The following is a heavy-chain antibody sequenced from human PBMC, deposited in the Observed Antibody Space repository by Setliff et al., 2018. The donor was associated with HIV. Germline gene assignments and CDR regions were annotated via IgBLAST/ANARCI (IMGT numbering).Heavy chain of an antibody. J-gene: IGHJ4*02. CDR3: VRQGAVTGHSFDS. V-gene: IGHV4-38-2*01. Sequence: KASETLSLTCAVSGYSVSSDYYWAWIRQPPGKGLEWIATIYHSGNSYSNMSLRSRLTISVDTSNNQLSLSLSSVTAADTAVYYCVRQGAVTGHSFDSWGPGALVTVSS. CDR1: GYSVSSDYY. D-gene: IGHD6-19*01. CDR2: IYHSGNS.